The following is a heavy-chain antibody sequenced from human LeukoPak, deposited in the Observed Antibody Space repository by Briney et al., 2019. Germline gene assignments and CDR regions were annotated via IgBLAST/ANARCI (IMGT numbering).Heavy chain of an antibody. D-gene: IGHD4-17*01. CDR3: ARGTVNYGDYGYAFDI. CDR1: GFTVSSNY. J-gene: IGHJ3*02. V-gene: IGHV3-53*01. Sequence: GGSLRLSCAASGFTVSSNYMSWVRQAPGKGLEWVSVIYSGGNTYYADSVKGRFTISRDNSKNTLYLQMNSLRAEDTAVYYCARGTVNYGDYGYAFDIWGQGTMVTVSS. CDR2: IYSGGNT.